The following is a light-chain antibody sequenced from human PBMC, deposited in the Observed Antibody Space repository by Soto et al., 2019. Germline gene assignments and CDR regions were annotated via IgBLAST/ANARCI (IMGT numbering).Light chain of an antibody. J-gene: IGKJ1*01. Sequence: EIVMTQSPATLSVSPGERATLSCRASQSVSSKLAWYQQKPGQGPRLLIYGASTRATGIPARFSGSGSGTEFTLTIRSLQSEDVAVYYCQHYSTWLWTFGQGTKVEIK. V-gene: IGKV3-15*01. CDR2: GAS. CDR1: QSVSSK. CDR3: QHYSTWLWT.